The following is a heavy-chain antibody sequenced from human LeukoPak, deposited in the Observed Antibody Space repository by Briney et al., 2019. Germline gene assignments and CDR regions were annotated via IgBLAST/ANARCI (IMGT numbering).Heavy chain of an antibody. CDR2: INSDGSST. CDR1: GFTFSNYW. J-gene: IGHJ4*02. CDR3: AREILAPGKTHDY. Sequence: GGSLRLSCSASGFTFSNYWMHWVRQAPGKGLVWVSRINSDGSSTSYADSVKGRFTISRDNAENTLYLQMNSLRAENTAVYYCAREILAPGKTHDYWGQGTLVTVSS. V-gene: IGHV3-74*01.